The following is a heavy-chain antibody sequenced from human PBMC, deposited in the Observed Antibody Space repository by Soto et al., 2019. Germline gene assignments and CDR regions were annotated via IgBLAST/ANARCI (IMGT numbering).Heavy chain of an antibody. V-gene: IGHV4-59*01. CDR2: IYYSGST. D-gene: IGHD2-15*01. Sequence: SETLSLTWAVSGGSISSYYGSWIRQPPGKGLEWIGYIYYSGSTNYNPSLKSRVTMSVDTSKNQFSLKLSSVTAADTAVYYCASGGRAYCSGGSCYDLFDYWGQGTLVTVSS. CDR3: ASGGRAYCSGGSCYDLFDY. CDR1: GGSISSYY. J-gene: IGHJ4*02.